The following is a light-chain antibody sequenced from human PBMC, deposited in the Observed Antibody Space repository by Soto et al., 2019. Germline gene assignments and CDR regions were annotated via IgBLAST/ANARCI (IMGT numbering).Light chain of an antibody. Sequence: IVLTQTPLSSPVTLGQPASFSCRSAESLLHSDGNTYLSWLHQRPGQPPRLLIYQVSKRFPGVPDRISGTGAGTNFTLRISRVESEDAGTYFCMQSSQLRTFGQGTKVDI. CDR1: ESLLHSDGNTY. CDR3: MQSSQLRT. CDR2: QVS. J-gene: IGKJ1*01. V-gene: IGKV2-24*01.